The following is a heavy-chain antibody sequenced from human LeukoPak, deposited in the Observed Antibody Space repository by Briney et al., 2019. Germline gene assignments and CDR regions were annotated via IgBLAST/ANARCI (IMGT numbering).Heavy chain of an antibody. CDR3: ARVDSSGYYAAY. D-gene: IGHD3-22*01. Sequence: ASVKVSCKASGYTFTGYYMHWVRQAPGQGLEWMGWINPNSGGTNYAQKFQGRVTMTRDTSISTAYMELSRLRSDDTAVYYCARVDSSGYYAAYWGRGTLVTVSS. V-gene: IGHV1-2*02. J-gene: IGHJ4*02. CDR1: GYTFTGYY. CDR2: INPNSGGT.